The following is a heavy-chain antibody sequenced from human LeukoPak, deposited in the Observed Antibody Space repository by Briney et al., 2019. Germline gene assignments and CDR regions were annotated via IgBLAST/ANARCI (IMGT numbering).Heavy chain of an antibody. CDR2: ISSSSSTI. CDR1: GFTFSSYS. CDR3: ARDQSHYDILTGYWYFDL. J-gene: IGHJ2*01. D-gene: IGHD3-9*01. V-gene: IGHV3-48*01. Sequence: GRSLRLSCAASGFTFSSYSMNWVRQAPGKGLEWVSYISSSSSTIYYADSVKGRFTISRDNAKNSLYLQMNSLRAEDTAVYYCARDQSHYDILTGYWYFDLWGRGTLVTVSS.